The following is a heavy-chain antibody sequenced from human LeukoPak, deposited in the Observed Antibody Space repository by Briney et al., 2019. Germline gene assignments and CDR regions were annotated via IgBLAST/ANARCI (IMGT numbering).Heavy chain of an antibody. D-gene: IGHD5-18*01. V-gene: IGHV1-8*01. CDR1: GYTFTSYD. Sequence: ASVKVSCKASGYTFTSYDINWVRQATGQGLEWMGWMNPNSGNTGYAQKFQGRVTMTRNASISTAYMELSSLRSEDTAVYYCARSKCSYGYGYIWGQGTMVTVSS. J-gene: IGHJ3*02. CDR2: MNPNSGNT. CDR3: ARSKCSYGYGYI.